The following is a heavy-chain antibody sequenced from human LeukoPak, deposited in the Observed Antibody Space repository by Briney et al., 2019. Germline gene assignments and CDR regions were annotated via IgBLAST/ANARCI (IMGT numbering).Heavy chain of an antibody. CDR2: IYSGGST. V-gene: IGHV3-53*01. CDR3: ARDRGSDYYDSSGPLDY. Sequence: GGSLRLSCAASGFTFSSYAMSWVRQAPGKGLEWVSVIYSGGSTYYADSVKGRFTISRDNSKNTLYRQMNSLRAEDTAVYYCARDRGSDYYDSSGPLDYWGQGTLVTVSS. D-gene: IGHD3-22*01. CDR1: GFTFSSYA. J-gene: IGHJ4*02.